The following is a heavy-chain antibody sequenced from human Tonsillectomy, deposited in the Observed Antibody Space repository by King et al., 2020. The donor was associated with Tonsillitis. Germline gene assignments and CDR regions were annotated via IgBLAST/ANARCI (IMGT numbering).Heavy chain of an antibody. CDR1: GFTFSSYA. J-gene: IGHJ6*02. V-gene: IGHV3-30*04. Sequence: VQLVESGGGVVQPGRSLRLSFAASGFTFSSYAMHWVRQAPCKGLDWVAVISYDGRNKSYADSVRGRFTLSRDNSTHTLYLQMTSLRAEDTAVYYCAREGITGTTGGIYYYYGMDVWGQGTTVTVSS. D-gene: IGHD1-7*01. CDR3: AREGITGTTGGIYYYYGMDV. CDR2: ISYDGRNK.